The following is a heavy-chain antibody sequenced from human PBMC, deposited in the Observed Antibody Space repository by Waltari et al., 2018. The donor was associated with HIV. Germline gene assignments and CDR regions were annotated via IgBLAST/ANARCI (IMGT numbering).Heavy chain of an antibody. D-gene: IGHD6-6*01. V-gene: IGHV1-24*01. Sequence: QVQLVQSGAEVKKPGASVKVSCKVSGYTLTELSMHWVRRAPGKGLEWMGGFDLEDGETIYAPKFQSRVTMTEDTSTDTAYMELSSLRSEDTAVYYCATDLTSIAARSTGYWGQGTLVTVSS. CDR3: ATDLTSIAARSTGY. CDR2: FDLEDGET. J-gene: IGHJ4*02. CDR1: GYTLTELS.